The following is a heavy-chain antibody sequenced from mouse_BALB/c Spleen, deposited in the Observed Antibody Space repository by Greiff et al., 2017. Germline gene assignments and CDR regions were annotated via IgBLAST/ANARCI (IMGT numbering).Heavy chain of an antibody. CDR1: GYTFTDYE. CDR2: IDPETGGT. CDR3: TRLLRYYAMDY. V-gene: IGHV1-15*01. J-gene: IGHJ4*01. Sequence: VKLQQSGAELVRPGASVTLSCKASGYTFTDYEMHWVKQTPVHGLEWIGAIDPETGGTAYNQKFKGKATLTADKSSSTAYMELRSLTSEDSAVYYCTRLLRYYAMDYWGQGTSVTVSS. D-gene: IGHD1-1*01.